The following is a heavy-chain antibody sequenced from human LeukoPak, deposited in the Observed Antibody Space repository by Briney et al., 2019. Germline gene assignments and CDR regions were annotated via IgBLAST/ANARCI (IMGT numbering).Heavy chain of an antibody. CDR2: IYYSGST. V-gene: IGHV4-59*01. CDR3: ARGFAYGDTGSFDY. D-gene: IGHD4-17*01. J-gene: IGHJ4*02. CDR1: GGSISSYY. Sequence: SETLSLTCGVSGGSISSYYWIWIRQPPGKGLEWIGYIYYSGSTNYNPSLKSRVTISVDTSKNQFSLKLSSVPAADTAVYYCARGFAYGDTGSFDYWGQGTLVTVSS.